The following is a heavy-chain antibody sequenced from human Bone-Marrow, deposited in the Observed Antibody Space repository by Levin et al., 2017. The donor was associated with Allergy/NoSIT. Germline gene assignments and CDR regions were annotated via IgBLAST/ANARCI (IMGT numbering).Heavy chain of an antibody. J-gene: IGHJ4*02. CDR1: GGSISSSSYY. Sequence: GSLRLSCTVSGGSISSSSYYWGWIRQPPGKGLEWIGSIYYSGSTYYNPSLKSRVTISVDTSKNQFSLKLSSVTAADTAVYYCARLVSSVRRFWSGYYLYYFDYWGQGTLVTVSS. CDR3: ARLVSSVRRFWSGYYLYYFDY. D-gene: IGHD3-3*01. CDR2: IYYSGST. V-gene: IGHV4-39*01.